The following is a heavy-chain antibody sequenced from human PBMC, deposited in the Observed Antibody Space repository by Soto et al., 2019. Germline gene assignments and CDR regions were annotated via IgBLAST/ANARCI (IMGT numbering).Heavy chain of an antibody. CDR2: ISSTTNYI. J-gene: IGHJ4*02. CDR1: GFTFTRYS. CDR3: ARESEDLTSNFDY. V-gene: IGHV3-21*06. Sequence: GGSLRLSCAASGFTFTRYSMNWVRQAPGKGLEWVASISSTTNYIYYGDSMKGRFTISRDNAKNSLYLEMNSLRAEDTAVYYCARESEDLTSNFDYWGQGTLVTVSS.